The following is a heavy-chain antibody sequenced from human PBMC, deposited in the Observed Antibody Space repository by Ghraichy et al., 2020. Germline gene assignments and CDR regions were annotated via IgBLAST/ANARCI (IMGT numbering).Heavy chain of an antibody. Sequence: GGSLRLSCTTSGFTFSKAALNWVRQAPGKGLEWVAGIRGSGDKIIYAESVRGRFTISRDISRNIVFLQMNSVRPDDTAVYYCAKTNYGAYDEFEFWGQGTLVTVS. D-gene: IGHD4-17*01. CDR2: IRGSGDKI. CDR1: GFTFSKAA. CDR3: AKTNYGAYDEFEF. J-gene: IGHJ4*02. V-gene: IGHV3-23*01.